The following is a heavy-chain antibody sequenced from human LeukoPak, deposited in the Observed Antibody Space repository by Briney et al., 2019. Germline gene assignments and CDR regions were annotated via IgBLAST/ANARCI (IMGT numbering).Heavy chain of an antibody. CDR3: ARDSRGYYDSSGYFDY. CDR1: GDSVSSDSYY. CDR2: ISYSGST. V-gene: IGHV4-61*03. D-gene: IGHD3-22*01. Sequence: SETLSLTCTVSGDSVSSDSYYWSWIRPPPGKGLEWIGYISYSGSTNYNPSLKSRVTILVDTSKNHFSLKLSSVTAADTAVYYCARDSRGYYDSSGYFDYWGQGTLVTVSS. J-gene: IGHJ4*02.